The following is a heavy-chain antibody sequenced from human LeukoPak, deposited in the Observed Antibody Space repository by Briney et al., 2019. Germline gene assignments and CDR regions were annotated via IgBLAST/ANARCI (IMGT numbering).Heavy chain of an antibody. J-gene: IGHJ4*02. D-gene: IGHD3-10*01. Sequence: SETLSFTCAVYGGSFSGYYWSWIRQPPGKGLEWIGEINHSGSTNYNPSLKSRVTISADTSKNQFSLKLSSVTAADTAVYYCARLKYYGSGNLYYFDYWGQGTLVTVSS. CDR2: INHSGST. V-gene: IGHV4-34*01. CDR1: GGSFSGYY. CDR3: ARLKYYGSGNLYYFDY.